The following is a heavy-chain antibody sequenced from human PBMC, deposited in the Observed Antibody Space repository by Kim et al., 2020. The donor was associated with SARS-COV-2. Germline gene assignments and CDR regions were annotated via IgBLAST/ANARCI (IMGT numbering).Heavy chain of an antibody. CDR3: AREKYQLRLFDY. Sequence: SYAQKFQGRATMTRDTSTSTVYMELSSLRSEDTAVYYCAREKYQLRLFDYWGQGTLVTVSS. J-gene: IGHJ4*02. D-gene: IGHD2-2*01. V-gene: IGHV1-46*01.